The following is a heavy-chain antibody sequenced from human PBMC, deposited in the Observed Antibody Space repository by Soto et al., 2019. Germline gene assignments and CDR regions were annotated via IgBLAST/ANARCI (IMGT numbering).Heavy chain of an antibody. CDR1: GGTFSSYS. V-gene: IGHV1-69*13. J-gene: IGHJ4*02. CDR2: IIPIFGTA. D-gene: IGHD1-7*01. Sequence: ASVKVSCKASGGTFSSYSISWVRHSPGQGLEWMGGIIPIFGTANYAQKFQGRVTITADESTSTAYMELSSLRSEDTAVYYCARDKHNWNSPFLYWGQGTLVTVSS. CDR3: ARDKHNWNSPFLY.